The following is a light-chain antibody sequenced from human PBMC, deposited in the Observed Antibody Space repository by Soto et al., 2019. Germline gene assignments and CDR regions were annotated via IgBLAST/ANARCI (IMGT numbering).Light chain of an antibody. Sequence: EIVLTQSPGTLSLSPGERATLSCRASQSVSSSYLAWYQQKPGQAPRILIFGASNRATGIPDRFSGSGSGTDFTLTISRLEPEDFAVYYCQQYGSPSWTLGQGTKVDIK. V-gene: IGKV3-20*01. CDR1: QSVSSSY. CDR3: QQYGSPSWT. CDR2: GAS. J-gene: IGKJ1*01.